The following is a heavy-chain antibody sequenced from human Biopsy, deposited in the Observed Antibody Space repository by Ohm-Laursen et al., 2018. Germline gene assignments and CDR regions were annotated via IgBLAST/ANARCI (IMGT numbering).Heavy chain of an antibody. Sequence: GASVKVSCKASGGTFSSYSISWVRQAPGQGLEWMGGIIPIFGIINHAQKFQGRVTISADESTTTAYMELGSLRSADTAVYYCARMPHFDYWGQGILVTVSS. D-gene: IGHD2-2*01. V-gene: IGHV1-69*13. CDR1: GGTFSSYS. J-gene: IGHJ4*02. CDR2: IIPIFGII. CDR3: ARMPHFDY.